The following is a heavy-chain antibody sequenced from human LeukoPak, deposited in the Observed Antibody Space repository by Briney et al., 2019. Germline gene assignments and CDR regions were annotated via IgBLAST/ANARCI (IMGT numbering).Heavy chain of an antibody. Sequence: SQTLSLTCTVSGGSISSYYWSWIRQPAGKGLEWIGRIYTSGSTNYNPSLKSRVTMSVDTSKNQFSLKLSSVTAADTAVYYCARDLGAAAAKGFDYWGQGTLVTVSS. CDR3: ARDLGAAAAKGFDY. V-gene: IGHV4-4*07. CDR2: IYTSGST. CDR1: GGSISSYY. D-gene: IGHD6-13*01. J-gene: IGHJ4*02.